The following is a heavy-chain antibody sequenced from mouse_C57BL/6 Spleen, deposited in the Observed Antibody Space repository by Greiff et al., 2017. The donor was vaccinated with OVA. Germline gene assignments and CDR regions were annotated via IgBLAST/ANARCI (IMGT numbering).Heavy chain of an antibody. Sequence: EVKLQESGGGLVQPGGSMKLSCAASGFTFSDAWMDWVRQSPETGLEWVAEIRNKANNHATYYAESVKGRFTISRDDSKSSVYLQMNSLRAEDTGIYYCTRVYGSSYRSYYAMDYWGQGTSVTVSS. CDR2: IRNKANNHAT. V-gene: IGHV6-6*01. J-gene: IGHJ4*01. CDR1: GFTFSDAW. CDR3: TRVYGSSYRSYYAMDY. D-gene: IGHD1-1*01.